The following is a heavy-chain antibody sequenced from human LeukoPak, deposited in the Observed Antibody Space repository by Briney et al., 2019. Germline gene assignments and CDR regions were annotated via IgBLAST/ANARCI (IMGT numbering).Heavy chain of an antibody. D-gene: IGHD6-19*01. CDR2: ISSSSSTL. CDR3: ARIAFSTGSTSP. CDR1: GFTFSSSS. Sequence: GGSLRLPCAASGFTFSSSSMNWVRQAPGKGLEWVSYISSSSSTLSYADSVKGRFTISRDNAKNSLYLQMNSLRAEDSAVYYCARIAFSTGSTSPWGQGTLVTVSS. V-gene: IGHV3-48*01. J-gene: IGHJ5*02.